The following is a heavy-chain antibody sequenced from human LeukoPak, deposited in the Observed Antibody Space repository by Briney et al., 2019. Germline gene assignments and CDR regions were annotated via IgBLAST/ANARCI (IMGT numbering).Heavy chain of an antibody. J-gene: IGHJ5*02. Sequence: TSETLSLTCAVSGGSISSSNWWSWVRQPPGKGLEWIGESYHSGSTNYNPSLKSRVTISIDQSKNQFSLRLTSVAAADTAIFYCARGDYYAGGGRNWFDPWSQGTLVTVSS. D-gene: IGHD3-16*01. CDR1: GGSISSSNW. CDR3: ARGDYYAGGGRNWFDP. V-gene: IGHV4-4*02. CDR2: SYHSGST.